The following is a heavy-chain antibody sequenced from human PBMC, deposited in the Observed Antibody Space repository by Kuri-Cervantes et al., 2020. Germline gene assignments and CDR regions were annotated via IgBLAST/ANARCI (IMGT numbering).Heavy chain of an antibody. Sequence: GASLKISCAASGFTFSTYEMNWVRQAPGKGLEWVSYISSSGSIKKYADSVRGRFTIPRDNAKNSLHLQMNSLRVEDTALYYCVRGGDPGPFDYWGQGRLVTVSS. CDR1: GFTFSTYE. CDR2: ISSSGSIK. V-gene: IGHV3-48*03. CDR3: VRGGDPGPFDY. D-gene: IGHD3-16*01. J-gene: IGHJ4*02.